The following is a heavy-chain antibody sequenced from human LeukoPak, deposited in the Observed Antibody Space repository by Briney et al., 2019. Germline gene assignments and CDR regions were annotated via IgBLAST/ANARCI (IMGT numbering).Heavy chain of an antibody. CDR1: GGSISSGGYH. D-gene: IGHD2-15*01. J-gene: IGHJ4*02. CDR3: ARSDRVRGSCHPFDY. Sequence: PSETLSLTCTVSGGSISSGGYHWSWIRQHPGKGLEWIGYIYYSGSTYYNPSLKSRVTISVDTSKNQFSLKLSSVTAADTAVYYCARSDRVRGSCHPFDYWGQGTLVTVSS. CDR2: IYYSGST. V-gene: IGHV4-31*03.